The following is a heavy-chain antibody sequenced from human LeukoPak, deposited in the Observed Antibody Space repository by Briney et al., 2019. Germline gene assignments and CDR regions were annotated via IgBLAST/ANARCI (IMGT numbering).Heavy chain of an antibody. Sequence: GASVKVSCKASGCTFTSYAMNWVRQAPGQGLEWMGWITTNSGKPTYAQAFTGRFVFSLDTSVNTAFLEINSVKPEDTAVYYCARVAILSFGESLDYWGQGTLVTVSS. CDR3: ARVAILSFGESLDY. V-gene: IGHV7-4-1*02. J-gene: IGHJ4*02. CDR2: ITTNSGKP. D-gene: IGHD3-10*01. CDR1: GCTFTSYA.